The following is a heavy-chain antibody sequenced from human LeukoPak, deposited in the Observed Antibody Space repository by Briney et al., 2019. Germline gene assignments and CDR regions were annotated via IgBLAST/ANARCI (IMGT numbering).Heavy chain of an antibody. CDR2: IYHTGST. CDR1: GDSISNGYY. V-gene: IGHV4-38-2*02. CDR3: ARGRSGYGGNSGIASCDL. J-gene: IGHJ4*02. D-gene: IGHD4-23*01. Sequence: PSQTLSLTCTVSGDSISNGYYWGWIRQPPGKGLEWIGSIYHTGSTYYNPSLKSRVIISVDTSKNQFSLKLSSVTAADTAVYYCARGRSGYGGNSGIASCDLWGQGTLVTVSS.